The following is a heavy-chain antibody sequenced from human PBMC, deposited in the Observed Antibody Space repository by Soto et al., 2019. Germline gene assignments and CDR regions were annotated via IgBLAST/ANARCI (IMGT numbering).Heavy chain of an antibody. D-gene: IGHD5-12*01. CDR3: ARVVATMGPGVVDY. V-gene: IGHV1-18*01. Sequence: QVQLVQSGAEVKKPGASVKFSCKASGYTFTSYGISWVRQAPGQGLEWMGWISAYNGKTNYAQKLQGRVPMTTDTSTSTAYMELRSLRSDDTAVYYCARVVATMGPGVVDYWGQGTLVTVSS. J-gene: IGHJ4*02. CDR2: ISAYNGKT. CDR1: GYTFTSYG.